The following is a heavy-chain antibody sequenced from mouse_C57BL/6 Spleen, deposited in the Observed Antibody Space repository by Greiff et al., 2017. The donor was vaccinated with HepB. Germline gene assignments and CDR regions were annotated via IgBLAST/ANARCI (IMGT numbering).Heavy chain of an antibody. Sequence: VQLQQSGPGLVQPSQCLSITCTVSGFSLTSYGVHWVRQSPGKGLEWLGVICRGGSTDYDAACMSRLSITKDNSKGQVVYSMNSLQADDTAIYYCAKMDDGHVWGTGTTVTVSS. J-gene: IGHJ1*03. CDR3: AKMDDGHV. V-gene: IGHV2-5*01. CDR2: ICRGGST. D-gene: IGHD2-3*01. CDR1: GFSLTSYG.